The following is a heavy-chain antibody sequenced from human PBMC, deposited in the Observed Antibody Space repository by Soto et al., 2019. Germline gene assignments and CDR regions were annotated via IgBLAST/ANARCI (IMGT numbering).Heavy chain of an antibody. J-gene: IGHJ4*02. D-gene: IGHD3-10*01. CDR2: ISGDERDK. Sequence: GGSLRLSCTASGFTISSFTMHWVRQPPGEGLDWVAVISGDERDKRYAGSVQGRFTISRDNSKSTLYLQMNNLRIEDTAIYYCARDLSGVGIESQWGQGTLVTVSS. CDR1: GFTISSFT. V-gene: IGHV3-30*04. CDR3: ARDLSGVGIESQ.